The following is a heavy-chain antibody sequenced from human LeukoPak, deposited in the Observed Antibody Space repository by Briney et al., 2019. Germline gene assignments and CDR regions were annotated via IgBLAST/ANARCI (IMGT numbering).Heavy chain of an antibody. Sequence: ASVKVSCKASGYTFTGYYMHWLRPAPGQGLEWMGWINHNSGGTNYAQKFQGRVTITADKSTSTAYMELSSLRSEDTAVYYCARENEYSSSLEITGYFDYWGQGTLVTVSS. CDR2: INHNSGGT. J-gene: IGHJ4*02. D-gene: IGHD6-6*01. CDR3: ARENEYSSSLEITGYFDY. V-gene: IGHV1-2*02. CDR1: GYTFTGYY.